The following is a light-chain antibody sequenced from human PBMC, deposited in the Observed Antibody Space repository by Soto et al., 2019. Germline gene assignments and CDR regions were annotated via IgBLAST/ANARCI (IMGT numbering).Light chain of an antibody. J-gene: IGKJ1*01. CDR3: QQSFFAPPT. V-gene: IGKV1-39*01. Sequence: DIHMTQSPSSLSASVGDTVIITCRASQIVRSYLNWYQQKSGKAPKLLIYESTNLEGGAPSRFSGDGFGTDFTLTISSLHPEDFATYYCQQSFFAPPTFGRGTKVEI. CDR2: EST. CDR1: QIVRSY.